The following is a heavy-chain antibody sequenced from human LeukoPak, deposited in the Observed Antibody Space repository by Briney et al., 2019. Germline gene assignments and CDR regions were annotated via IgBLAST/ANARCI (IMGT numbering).Heavy chain of an antibody. CDR3: ARDEYHYYDSSGATAEKYFQH. CDR2: ISWNSGSI. J-gene: IGHJ1*01. Sequence: GGSLRLSCAASGFTFSSYWMSWVRQAPGKGLEWVSGISWNSGSIGYADSVKGRFTISRDNAKNSLYLQMNSLRAEDTAVYYCARDEYHYYDSSGATAEKYFQHWGQGTLVTVSS. V-gene: IGHV3-21*01. CDR1: GFTFSSYW. D-gene: IGHD3-22*01.